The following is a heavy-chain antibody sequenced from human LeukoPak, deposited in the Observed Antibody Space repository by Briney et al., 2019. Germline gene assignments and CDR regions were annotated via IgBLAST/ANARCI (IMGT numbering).Heavy chain of an antibody. J-gene: IGHJ5*02. V-gene: IGHV1-3*01. Sequence: ASVKVSCKASGYILSNYAIHWVRQTPGQSLEWIGWINRGSGDTIYSQKFQDRLTITRDASANIAYMELNSLTSEDTAVYYCARDRIVGLSPFDPWGQGTLVTVSS. D-gene: IGHD2-15*01. CDR2: INRGSGDT. CDR1: GYILSNYA. CDR3: ARDRIVGLSPFDP.